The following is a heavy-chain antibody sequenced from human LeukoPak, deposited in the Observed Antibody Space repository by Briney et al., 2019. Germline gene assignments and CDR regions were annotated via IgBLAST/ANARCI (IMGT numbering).Heavy chain of an antibody. J-gene: IGHJ4*02. D-gene: IGHD6-19*01. CDR2: ISSSSSYI. V-gene: IGHV3-21*01. CDR3: ARVMAGTGGTDY. CDR1: GFTFSSYA. Sequence: GGSLRLSCAASGFTFSSYAMSWVRQAPGKGLEWVSSISSSSSYIYYADSVKGRFTISRDNAKNSLYLQMNSLRAEDTAVYYCARVMAGTGGTDYWGQGTLVTVSS.